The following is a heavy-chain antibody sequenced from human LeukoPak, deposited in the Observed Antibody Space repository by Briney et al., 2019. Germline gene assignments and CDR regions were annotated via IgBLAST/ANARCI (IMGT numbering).Heavy chain of an antibody. D-gene: IGHD4-23*01. CDR2: ISYDGSNK. Sequence: GGSLRLSCATSGFTVSSNYMSWVRQAPGKGLEWVAVISYDGSNKYYADSVKGRFTISRDNSKNTLYLQMNSLRAEDTAVYYCASDYGGNLHDAFDIWGQGTMVTVSS. CDR3: ASDYGGNLHDAFDI. J-gene: IGHJ3*02. V-gene: IGHV3-30*03. CDR1: GFTVSSNY.